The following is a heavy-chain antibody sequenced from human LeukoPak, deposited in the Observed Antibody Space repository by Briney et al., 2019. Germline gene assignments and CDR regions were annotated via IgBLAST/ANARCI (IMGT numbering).Heavy chain of an antibody. Sequence: SGGSLRLSCAASGLTFSSYSMNWVRQAPGKGLEWVSYISSSSSTIYYADSVKGRFTISRDNAKNSLYLQMNSLRDEDTAVYYCARDAPGGDYYDSSGYYYVLDYWGQGTLVTVSS. V-gene: IGHV3-48*02. CDR2: ISSSSSTI. CDR3: ARDAPGGDYYDSSGYYYVLDY. CDR1: GLTFSSYS. D-gene: IGHD3-22*01. J-gene: IGHJ4*02.